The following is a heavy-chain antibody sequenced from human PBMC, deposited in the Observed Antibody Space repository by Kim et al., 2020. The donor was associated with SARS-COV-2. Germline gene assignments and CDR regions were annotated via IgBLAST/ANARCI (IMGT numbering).Heavy chain of an antibody. CDR1: GFTFSSYS. J-gene: IGHJ6*02. CDR2: ISSSSSYI. Sequence: GGSLRLSCAASGFTFSSYSMNWVRQAPGKGLEWVSSISSSSSYIYYADSVKGRFTISRDNAKNSLYLQMNSLRAEDTAVYYCARAERDDYVGSYGDYYYYGMDVWGQGTTVTVSS. V-gene: IGHV3-21*01. CDR3: ARAERDDYVGSYGDYYYYGMDV. D-gene: IGHD4-17*01.